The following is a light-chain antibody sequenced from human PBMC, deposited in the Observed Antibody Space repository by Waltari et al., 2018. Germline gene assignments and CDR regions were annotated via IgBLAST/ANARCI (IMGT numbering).Light chain of an antibody. V-gene: IGKV3-15*01. J-gene: IGKJ5*01. CDR3: QQYNRWPPIT. CDR2: DAS. Sequence: IVLTQSPATLSVSPGESAIISCRASQSVTSNLAWYQQKPGQAPRLLIYDASTRATSSSARFRGSGSGTEFTLTISSLQSEDSATYYCQQYNRWPPITFGQGTRLEIK. CDR1: QSVTSN.